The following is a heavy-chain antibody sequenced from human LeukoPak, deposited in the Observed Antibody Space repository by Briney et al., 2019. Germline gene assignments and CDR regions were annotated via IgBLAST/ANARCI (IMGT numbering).Heavy chain of an antibody. V-gene: IGHV4-61*02. Sequence: PSETLSLTCTVSGGSVSSGSYYWSWIRQPAGKGLEWIGRIYTSGSTNYNPSLKSRVTISVDTSQNQFSLKLSSVTAADTAVYHCARHVGAQTYLDYWGQGTLVTVSS. J-gene: IGHJ4*02. CDR3: ARHVGAQTYLDY. D-gene: IGHD1-26*01. CDR2: IYTSGST. CDR1: GGSVSSGSYY.